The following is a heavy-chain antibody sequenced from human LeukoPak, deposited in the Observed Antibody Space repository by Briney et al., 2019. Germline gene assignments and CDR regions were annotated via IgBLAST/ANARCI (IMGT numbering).Heavy chain of an antibody. J-gene: IGHJ4*02. V-gene: IGHV1-69*05. Sequence: SVKVSCKASGGTSSSYAISWVRQAPGQGLEWMGGIIPIFGTANYAQKFQGRVTITTDESTSTAYMELSSLRSEDTAVYYCARAKVGATLSFDYWGQGTLVTVSS. D-gene: IGHD1-26*01. CDR3: ARAKVGATLSFDY. CDR2: IIPIFGTA. CDR1: GGTSSSYA.